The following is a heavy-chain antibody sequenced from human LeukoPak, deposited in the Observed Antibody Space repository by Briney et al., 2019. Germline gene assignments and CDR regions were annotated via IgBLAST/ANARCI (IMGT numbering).Heavy chain of an antibody. J-gene: IGHJ4*02. Sequence: PGGSLRLSCAASGFTFSSYAMHWVRQAPGKGLEWVAIISSDGSFKYYADSVKGRFTISRDNSKNTLYLQMNSLRDEDTAVYYCARGERSVKQLVFDCWGQGTLVTVSS. CDR1: GFTFSSYA. V-gene: IGHV3-30*04. CDR2: ISSDGSFK. D-gene: IGHD6-6*01. CDR3: ARGERSVKQLVFDC.